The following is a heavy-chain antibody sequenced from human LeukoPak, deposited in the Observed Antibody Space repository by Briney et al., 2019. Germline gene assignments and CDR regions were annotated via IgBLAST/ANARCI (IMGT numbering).Heavy chain of an antibody. CDR1: GGTFGSYA. D-gene: IGHD3-22*01. J-gene: IGHJ3*02. Sequence: ASVKVSCKASGGTFGSYAISWVRQAPGQGLEWMGRIIPILGIANYAQKFQGRVTITADKSTSTAYMELSSLRSEDTAVYYCARRRKVTMIGSGAFDIWGQGTMVTVSS. CDR3: ARRRKVTMIGSGAFDI. CDR2: IIPILGIA. V-gene: IGHV1-69*04.